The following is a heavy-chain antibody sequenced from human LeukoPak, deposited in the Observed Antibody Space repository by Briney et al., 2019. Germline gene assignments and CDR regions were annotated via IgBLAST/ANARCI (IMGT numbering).Heavy chain of an antibody. V-gene: IGHV1-18*01. CDR2: MNPNNGNT. CDR1: GYTFTSYD. D-gene: IGHD6-13*01. CDR3: ARDPLRAAGTRNWFDP. Sequence: EASVKVSCKASGYTFTSYDINWVRQATGQGLEWMGWMNPNNGNTNYAQKLQGRVTMTTDTSTSTAYMELRSLRSDDTAVYYCARDPLRAAGTRNWFDPWGQGTLVTVSS. J-gene: IGHJ5*02.